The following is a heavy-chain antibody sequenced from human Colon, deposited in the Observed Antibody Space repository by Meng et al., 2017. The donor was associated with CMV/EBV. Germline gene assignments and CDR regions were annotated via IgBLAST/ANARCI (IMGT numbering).Heavy chain of an antibody. CDR1: GYTFTSYD. J-gene: IGHJ4*02. CDR3: TRDIVL. Sequence: QVQLVQSWAEGKSPGASVKVSCQASGYTFTSYDINWVRQTPGQGLEWVGWMNPRSGDTDYARKFQGRVTMTRDTSTSTVYMELSSLRSEDTAMYYCTRDIVLWGQGTLVTVSS. D-gene: IGHD2-15*01. CDR2: MNPRSGDT. V-gene: IGHV1-8*01.